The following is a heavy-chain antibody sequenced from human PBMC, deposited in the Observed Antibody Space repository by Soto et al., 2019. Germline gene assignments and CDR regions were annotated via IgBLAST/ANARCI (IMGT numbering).Heavy chain of an antibody. Sequence: QVPLVQSGAEVKKPGASVKVSCKASGYTFTSYGISWVRQAPGQGLEWMGWISAYNGNTNYAQKLQGRVTMTTDTPTSTAYMELRSLRSDDTAVYYCARVSVVVPAAMRGFDPWGQGTLVTVSS. CDR2: ISAYNGNT. CDR1: GYTFTSYG. CDR3: ARVSVVVPAAMRGFDP. V-gene: IGHV1-18*01. D-gene: IGHD2-2*01. J-gene: IGHJ5*02.